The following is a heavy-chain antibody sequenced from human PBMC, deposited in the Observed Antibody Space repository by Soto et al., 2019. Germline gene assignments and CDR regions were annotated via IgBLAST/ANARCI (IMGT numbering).Heavy chain of an antibody. CDR3: ARSSPPGWYYYDSSGYKGPFDY. V-gene: IGHV4-34*01. J-gene: IGHJ4*02. CDR2: INHSGST. D-gene: IGHD3-22*01. Sequence: SETLSLTCAVYGGSFSGYYWSWIRQPPGKGLEWIGEINHSGSTNYNPSLKSRVTISVDTSKNQFSLKLSSVTAADTAVYYCARSSPPGWYYYDSSGYKGPFDYWGQGTLVTVS. CDR1: GGSFSGYY.